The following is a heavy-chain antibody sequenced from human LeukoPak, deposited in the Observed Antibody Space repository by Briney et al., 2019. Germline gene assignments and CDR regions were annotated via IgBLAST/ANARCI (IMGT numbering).Heavy chain of an antibody. D-gene: IGHD5-12*01. CDR2: ISAYNGNT. CDR3: ARDTRGYSGYDSD. J-gene: IGHJ4*02. V-gene: IGHV1-18*01. CDR1: GYTFTSYG. Sequence: GASVKVSCKASGYTFTSYGISWVRQAPEQGLEWMGWISAYNGNTNYAQKLQGRVTMTRDTSISTAYMELSRLRSDDTAVYYCARDTRGYSGYDSDWGQGTLVTVSS.